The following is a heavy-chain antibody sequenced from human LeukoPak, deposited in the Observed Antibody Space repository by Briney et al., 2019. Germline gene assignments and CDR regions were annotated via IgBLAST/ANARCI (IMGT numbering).Heavy chain of an antibody. CDR1: GGSISSYY. V-gene: IGHV4-4*07. D-gene: IGHD3-10*01. Sequence: SETLSLTYPVSGGSISSYYWSWIRQPAGKGLEWIGRIYTSGSTNYNPSLKSRVTMSVDTSKNQFSLKLSSVTAADTAVYYCAREALWFGEYDAFDIWGQGTMVTVSS. J-gene: IGHJ3*02. CDR3: AREALWFGEYDAFDI. CDR2: IYTSGST.